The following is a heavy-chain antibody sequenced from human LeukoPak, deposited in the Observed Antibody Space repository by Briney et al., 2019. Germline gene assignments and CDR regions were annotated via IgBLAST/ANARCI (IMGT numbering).Heavy chain of an antibody. CDR2: INSDGTIT. CDR3: PRPAVGFHY. J-gene: IGHJ4*02. CDR1: GFTFTSFW. Sequence: GGSLRLSCAASGFTFTSFWMHWVRQAPGKGLVWLSRINSDGTITSYADSLEGRFTISRDNAKNTVYLQINSLTPEDPPLYYCPRPAVGFHYWGQGALVTVSS. V-gene: IGHV3-74*01.